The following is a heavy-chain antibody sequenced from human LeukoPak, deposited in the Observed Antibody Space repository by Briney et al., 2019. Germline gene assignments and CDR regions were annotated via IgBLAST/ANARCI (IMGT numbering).Heavy chain of an antibody. CDR3: ARVGGMTTVNNAAFDI. V-gene: IGHV4-59*01. CDR1: GGSINSDY. CDR2: MYHYGGT. J-gene: IGHJ3*02. D-gene: IGHD4-11*01. Sequence: SETLSLTCSVSGGSINSDYWTWIRQPPGKGLEWIGYMYHYGGTNYNPSLKSRVTISIGKPKKQFSLKLISVTAADTAIYYCARVGGMTTVNNAAFDIWGQGTMVTVSS.